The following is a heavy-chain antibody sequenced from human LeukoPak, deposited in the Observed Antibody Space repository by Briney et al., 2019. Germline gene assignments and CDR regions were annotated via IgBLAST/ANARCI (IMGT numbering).Heavy chain of an antibody. Sequence: GGSLRLSCAASGFTFSSYEMNWVRQAPGKGLEWVSYISSSGSTIYYADSVKGRFTISRDNAKNSLYLQMNSLRAEDTAVYYYARDVYCTNGVCYHPWGQGTMVTVSS. CDR2: ISSSGSTI. CDR1: GFTFSSYE. J-gene: IGHJ3*01. V-gene: IGHV3-48*03. CDR3: ARDVYCTNGVCYHP. D-gene: IGHD2-8*01.